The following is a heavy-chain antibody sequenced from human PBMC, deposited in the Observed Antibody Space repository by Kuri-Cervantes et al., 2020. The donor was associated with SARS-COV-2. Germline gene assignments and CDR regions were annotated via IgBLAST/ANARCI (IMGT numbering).Heavy chain of an antibody. CDR3: ARESGGYCSSTSCYFGGWFDP. Sequence: SETLSLTCTVSGGSISSSSYYWGWIRQPPGKGLEWIGSIYYSGSTYYNPSLKSRVTISVDTSKNQFSLKLSSVTAADTAVYYCARESGGYCSSTSCYFGGWFDPWGQGTLVTVSS. CDR1: GGSISSSSYY. CDR2: IYYSGST. D-gene: IGHD2-2*01. V-gene: IGHV4-39*02. J-gene: IGHJ5*02.